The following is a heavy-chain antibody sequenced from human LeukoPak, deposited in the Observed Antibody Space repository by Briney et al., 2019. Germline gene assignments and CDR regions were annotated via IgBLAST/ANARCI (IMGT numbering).Heavy chain of an antibody. CDR1: GYTITSYG. V-gene: IGHV1-18*01. D-gene: IGHD4-17*01. CDR3: ARYGDYYYYMDV. Sequence: ASVKVSCKASGYTITSYGISWVRQAPGQGLESMGWISAYNGNTNYAQKLQGRVIMTTDTSTSTAYMELRSLRSDDTAVYYCARYGDYYYYMDVWGKGTTVTVSS. J-gene: IGHJ6*03. CDR2: ISAYNGNT.